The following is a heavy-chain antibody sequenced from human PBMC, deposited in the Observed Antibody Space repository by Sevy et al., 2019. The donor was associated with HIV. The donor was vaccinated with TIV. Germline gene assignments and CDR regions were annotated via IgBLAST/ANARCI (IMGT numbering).Heavy chain of an antibody. Sequence: ASVKVSCKASGYTFTNYILTWVRQAPGQGLEWLGRISPYNGDSDYAHQLQGRLTMTTDTSTSTVYMELRNLRSDDAAVYYCARAPRGGQGRGQYFLHWGQGTLVTVSS. J-gene: IGHJ1*01. CDR3: ARAPRGGQGRGQYFLH. D-gene: IGHD3-10*01. V-gene: IGHV1-18*01. CDR2: ISPYNGDS. CDR1: GYTFTNYI.